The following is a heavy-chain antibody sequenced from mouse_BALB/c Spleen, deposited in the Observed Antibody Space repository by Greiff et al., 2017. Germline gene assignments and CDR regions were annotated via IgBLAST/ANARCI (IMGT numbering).Heavy chain of an antibody. CDR3: ARSYYAMDY. CDR2: ISTYSGNT. V-gene: IGHV1S137*01. CDR1: RYTFPDST. J-gene: IGHJ4*01. Sequence: QVQLQQSGPALVRPGLSVQLSCKGSRYTFPDSTMHWLKQSHAKSPAWIGVISTYSGNTHYNLKFKGNATMTLYKSSSTAYMELARLTSEDSAIYYCARSYYAMDYWGQGTSVTVSS.